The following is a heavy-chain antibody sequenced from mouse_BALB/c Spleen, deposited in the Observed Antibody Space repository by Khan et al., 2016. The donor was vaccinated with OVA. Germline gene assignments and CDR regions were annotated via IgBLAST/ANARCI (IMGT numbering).Heavy chain of an antibody. D-gene: IGHD2-1*01. CDR3: SSVGRYHGNYGAWFAY. CDR2: INPTNIYT. Sequence: QVQLQQSGAELARPGASVKMSCKASGYTFTSYTIHWVKQRPGQGLEWIGYINPTNIYTNYNQKFRDKATLTADKSSRTAYMQLSSLTSEDSAVXYCSSVGRYHGNYGAWFAYWGQGTLVTVSA. V-gene: IGHV1-4*01. J-gene: IGHJ3*01. CDR1: GYTFTSYT.